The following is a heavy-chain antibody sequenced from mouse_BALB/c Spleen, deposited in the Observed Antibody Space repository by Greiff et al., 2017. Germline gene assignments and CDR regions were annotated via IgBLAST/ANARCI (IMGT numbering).Heavy chain of an antibody. J-gene: IGHJ4*01. V-gene: IGHV5-4*02. Sequence: EVKVVESGGGLVKPGGSLKLSCAASGFTFSDYYMYWVRQTPEKRLEWVATISDGGSYTYYPDSVKGRFTISRDNAKNNLYLQMSSLKSEDTAMYYCARGAMITDYAMDYWGQGTSVTVSS. CDR3: ARGAMITDYAMDY. CDR2: ISDGGSYT. CDR1: GFTFSDYY. D-gene: IGHD2-4*01.